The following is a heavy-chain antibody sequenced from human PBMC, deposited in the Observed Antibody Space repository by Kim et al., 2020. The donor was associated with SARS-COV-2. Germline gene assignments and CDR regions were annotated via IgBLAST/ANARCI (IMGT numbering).Heavy chain of an antibody. V-gene: IGHV3-7*01. Sequence: KYYVDSVKGRFTISRDNAKNSLYLQMNSLRAEDTAVYYCARFKWLRFFDYWGQGTLVTVSS. CDR3: ARFKWLRFFDY. J-gene: IGHJ4*02. CDR2: K. D-gene: IGHD5-12*01.